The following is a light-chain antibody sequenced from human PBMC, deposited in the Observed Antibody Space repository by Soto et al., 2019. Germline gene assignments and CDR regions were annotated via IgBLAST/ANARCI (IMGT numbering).Light chain of an antibody. Sequence: QSVLPQPPSASGTPGQRVTISCSGSSSSIGSNTVHWYQQLPGTAPKLLIYSNNQRPSGVPDRFSGSKSGTSASLAISGLQSEDEADYYCAAWDDSLNAWVFGGGTKLTVL. CDR3: AAWDDSLNAWV. CDR2: SNN. V-gene: IGLV1-44*01. J-gene: IGLJ3*02. CDR1: SSSIGSNT.